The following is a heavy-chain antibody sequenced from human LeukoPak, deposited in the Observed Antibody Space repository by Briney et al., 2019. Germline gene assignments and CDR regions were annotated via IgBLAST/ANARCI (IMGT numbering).Heavy chain of an antibody. CDR2: IRYDGSTK. Sequence: PGGSLRLSCAASGFTFSSYGMNWVRQAPGKGLEWVAFIRYDGSTKYYADSVKGRFTISRDNSKNTLYLQMNSLRAEDTAVYYCAKSYVFWSGYYTDDAFDVCSQPTMVTVPS. V-gene: IGHV3-30*02. CDR1: GFTFSSYG. J-gene: IGHJ3*01. D-gene: IGHD3-3*01. CDR3: AKSYVFWSGYYTDDAFDV.